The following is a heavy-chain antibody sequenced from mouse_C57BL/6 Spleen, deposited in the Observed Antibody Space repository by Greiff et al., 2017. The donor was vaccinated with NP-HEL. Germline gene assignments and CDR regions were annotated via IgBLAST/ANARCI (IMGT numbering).Heavy chain of an antibody. J-gene: IGHJ2*01. CDR2: ISSGGSYT. D-gene: IGHD1-1*01. CDR3: ARNPYYYGSSPYYFDY. V-gene: IGHV5-6*01. Sequence: EVMLVESGGDLVKPGGSLTLSCAASGFTFSSYGMSWVRQTPDKRLVWVATISSGGSYTYYPDSVKGRFTITRDNAKNTLYLQMSSLKSEDTAMYYCARNPYYYGSSPYYFDYWGQGTTLTVSS. CDR1: GFTFSSYG.